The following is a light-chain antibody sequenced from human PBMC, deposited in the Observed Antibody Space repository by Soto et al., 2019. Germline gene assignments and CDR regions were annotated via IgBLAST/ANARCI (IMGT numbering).Light chain of an antibody. CDR1: QSLLHSNGYNY. CDR2: LGS. Sequence: DIVMTQSPLSLLVTPGEPASISCRSSQSLLHSNGYNYLDWYLQKPGQSPQLLIYLGSNRSSGVPDRFSGSGSGTDFTLKISRVEAEDVGVYYCMQALQTSWTFGQGTKAEI. CDR3: MQALQTSWT. V-gene: IGKV2-28*01. J-gene: IGKJ1*01.